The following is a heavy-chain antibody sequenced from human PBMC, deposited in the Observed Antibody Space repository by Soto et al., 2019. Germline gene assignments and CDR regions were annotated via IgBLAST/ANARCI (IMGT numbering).Heavy chain of an antibody. Sequence: ASVKVSCKASGYTFTSYAMHWVRQAPGQRLEWMGWINAGNGNTKYSQKFQGRVTITRDTSASTAYMELSSLRSEDTAVYYCARDLFYSNSGHNWFDPWGQGTLVTVSS. V-gene: IGHV1-3*01. CDR2: INAGNGNT. CDR1: GYTFTSYA. D-gene: IGHD4-4*01. J-gene: IGHJ5*02. CDR3: ARDLFYSNSGHNWFDP.